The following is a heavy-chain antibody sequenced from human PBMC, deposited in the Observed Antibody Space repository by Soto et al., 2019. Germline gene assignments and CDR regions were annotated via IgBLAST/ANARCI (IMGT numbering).Heavy chain of an antibody. D-gene: IGHD2-2*01. V-gene: IGHV3-11*03. CDR1: GFTFSDYY. J-gene: IGHJ6*02. Sequence: GGSLRLSCAASGFTFSDYYMSWIRQAPGKGLEWVSYISSSSSYTNYADSVKGRFTISRDNAKYSLYLQMNSLRAEDTAVYYCARTTILLPAAANRGAPYNYYGLDVWGQGTTVTVSS. CDR3: ARTTILLPAAANRGAPYNYYGLDV. CDR2: ISSSSSYT.